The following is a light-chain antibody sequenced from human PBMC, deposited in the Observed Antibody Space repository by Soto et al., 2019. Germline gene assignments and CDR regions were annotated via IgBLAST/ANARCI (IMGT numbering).Light chain of an antibody. V-gene: IGKV1-5*03. J-gene: IGKJ1*01. CDR2: KAS. CDR3: QQYNSFWT. Sequence: DIQMTQSPSTLSASVGDGVTITCRASQTISSWLAWYQQKPGKAPNLLIYKASSLESGVPSRFSGSGSGTEFTLTISSLQPDDFATYYCQQYNSFWTFGQGTKVDIK. CDR1: QTISSW.